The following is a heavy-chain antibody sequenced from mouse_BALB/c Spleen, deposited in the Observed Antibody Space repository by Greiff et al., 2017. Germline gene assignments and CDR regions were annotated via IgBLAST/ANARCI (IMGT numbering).Heavy chain of an antibody. Sequence: QVHVKQPGAELVKPGASVKLSCKASGYTFTSYWMHWVKQRPGQGLEWIGEIDPSDSYTNYNQKFKGKATLTVDKSSSTAYMQLSSLTSEDSAVYYCARPLANWFAYWGQGTLVTVSA. V-gene: IGHV1-69*02. CDR1: GYTFTSYW. CDR2: IDPSDSYT. J-gene: IGHJ3*01. CDR3: ARPLANWFAY. D-gene: IGHD1-1*01.